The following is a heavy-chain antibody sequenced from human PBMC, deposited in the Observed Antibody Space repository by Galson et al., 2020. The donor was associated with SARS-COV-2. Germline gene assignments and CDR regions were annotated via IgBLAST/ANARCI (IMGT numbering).Heavy chain of an antibody. CDR3: AREGEDTWYDYVMDA. Sequence: GESLKISCAASGFTFRTYWMHWVRQVSGKGLEWVSRINSDGSSAIYADSVKGRLTISRDNAMNMLYLHMNSLRVDDTAVYYCAREGEDTWYDYVMDAWGKGTTVTVSS. V-gene: IGHV3-74*01. CDR1: GFTFRTYW. CDR2: INSDGSSA. D-gene: IGHD3-16*01. J-gene: IGHJ6*04.